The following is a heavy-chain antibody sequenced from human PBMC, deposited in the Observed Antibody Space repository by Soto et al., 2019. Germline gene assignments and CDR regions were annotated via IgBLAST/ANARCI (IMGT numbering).Heavy chain of an antibody. V-gene: IGHV3-23*01. Sequence: EVQLLESGGALVQTGESLRLSCVASGFTFSSHAMSWVRQAPGKGLEWVSSIGVSGGTYYADSVKGRFTISRDLSKITVTLQMNSLRAQDTATYFCAKRGQAATITQYYFDSWGQGTLVTVSS. CDR1: GFTFSSHA. CDR3: AKRGQAATITQYYFDS. J-gene: IGHJ4*02. D-gene: IGHD3-10*01. CDR2: IGVSGGT.